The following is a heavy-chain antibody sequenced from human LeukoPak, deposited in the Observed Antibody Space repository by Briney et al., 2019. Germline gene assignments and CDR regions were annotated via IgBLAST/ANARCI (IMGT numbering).Heavy chain of an antibody. CDR1: GGSFSGYY. V-gene: IGHV4-34*01. CDR3: ARGQWSPRLDP. Sequence: PSETLSLTCAVYGGSFSGYYWSWIRQPPGKGLEWIGEINHVGSANYNPSLKSRVTISVDTSKNQFSLKLSSVTAADTAVYYCARGQWSPRLDPWRQGTLLSVSS. D-gene: IGHD2-15*01. J-gene: IGHJ5*02. CDR2: INHVGSA.